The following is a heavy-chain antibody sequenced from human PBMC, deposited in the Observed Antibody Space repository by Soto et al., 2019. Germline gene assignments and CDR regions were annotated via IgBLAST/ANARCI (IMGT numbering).Heavy chain of an antibody. CDR1: GGSFSGYY. CDR2: INHSGST. Sequence: PSETLSLTCAVYGGSFSGYYWSWIRQPPGKGLEWIGEINHSGSTNYNPSLKSRVTISVDTSKNQFSLKLSSVTAADTAVYYCARGDGAEARYTDFCGKGTTVTVSS. J-gene: IGHJ6*03. D-gene: IGHD6-6*01. CDR3: ARGDGAEARYTDF. V-gene: IGHV4-34*01.